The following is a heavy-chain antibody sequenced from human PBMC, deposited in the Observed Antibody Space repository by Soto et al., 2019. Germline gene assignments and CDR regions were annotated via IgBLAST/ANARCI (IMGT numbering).Heavy chain of an antibody. CDR1: VFPFMTYW. CDR2: MKEEATEK. V-gene: IGHV3-7*01. Sequence: GGSLRLSCEASVFPFMTYWMSWVRQAPGKGLEWVAHMKEEATEKYLDSVKGRFIISRDNAKNSLYLQMNSLRGDDTAVYYCAGGGVYDSGRYHYWGQGTLVTVSS. CDR3: AGGGVYDSGRYHY. J-gene: IGHJ4*02. D-gene: IGHD6-25*01.